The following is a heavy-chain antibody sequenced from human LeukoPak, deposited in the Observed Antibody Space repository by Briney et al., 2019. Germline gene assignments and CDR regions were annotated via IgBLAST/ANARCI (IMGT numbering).Heavy chain of an antibody. V-gene: IGHV1-69*13. CDR1: GGTFSSYA. CDR2: IIPIFGTA. J-gene: IGHJ4*02. CDR3: ASGYCSGGCCYQKLDY. D-gene: IGHD2-15*01. Sequence: SVKVSCKASGGTFSSYAISWVRQAPGQGLEWMGGIIPIFGTANYAQKFQGRVTITADESTSTAYMELSSLRSEDTAVYYCASGYCSGGCCYQKLDYWGQGTLVTVSS.